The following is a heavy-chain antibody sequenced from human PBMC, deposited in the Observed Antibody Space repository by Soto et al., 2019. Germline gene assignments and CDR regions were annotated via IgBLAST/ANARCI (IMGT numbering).Heavy chain of an antibody. CDR3: VCGDHRGC. CDR1: GFAFNTYT. D-gene: IGHD4-17*01. J-gene: IGHJ4*02. V-gene: IGHV3-21*01. Sequence: EVQLVKSGGGLVKPGGSLRLSCAASGFAFNTYTMNWVRQAPGKGLEWVSSIGWSGSDMYYADSVKGRFTISRDNAENSLYLQMNSLRAEDTAVYYCVCGDHRGCWGQGTLVTVSS. CDR2: IGWSGSDM.